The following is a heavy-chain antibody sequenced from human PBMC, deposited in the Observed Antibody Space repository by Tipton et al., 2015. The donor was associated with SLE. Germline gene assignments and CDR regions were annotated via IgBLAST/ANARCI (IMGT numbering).Heavy chain of an antibody. D-gene: IGHD2-15*01. CDR1: GFIFNSYS. CDR2: ISSGSNYI. Sequence: GSLRLSCAASGFIFNSYSINWVRKAPGKGLEWVSSISSGSNYISYADSMRGRFTISRDDAKNSVFLQMNSLRAEDTAVYYCVRGASIGYYYFDYWGLGTLVTVSS. V-gene: IGHV3-21*01. CDR3: VRGASIGYYYFDY. J-gene: IGHJ4*02.